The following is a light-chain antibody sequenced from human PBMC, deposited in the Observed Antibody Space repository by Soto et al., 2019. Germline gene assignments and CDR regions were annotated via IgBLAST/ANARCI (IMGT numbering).Light chain of an antibody. Sequence: DIQMTQSPSSVSASVGDRVTITCRASQDSSNWLAWYQQKPGKAPNLLIYAASSLQSGVPSRFSGSGSGTDFTLTISSLQPEDFATYYCQQANSFPLTFGGGTKVEIK. CDR1: QDSSNW. CDR2: AAS. J-gene: IGKJ4*01. CDR3: QQANSFPLT. V-gene: IGKV1D-12*01.